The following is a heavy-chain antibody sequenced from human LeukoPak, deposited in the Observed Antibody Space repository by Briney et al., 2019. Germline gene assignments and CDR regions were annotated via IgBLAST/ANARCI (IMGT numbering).Heavy chain of an antibody. CDR2: ISSSSSYI. V-gene: IGHV3-21*01. J-gene: IGHJ4*02. CDR3: ARWYSSSLYYFDY. CDR1: GFTFSSYI. D-gene: IGHD6-6*01. Sequence: GGSLRLSCAASGFTFSSYIMNWVRQAPGKGLEWVSSISSSSSYIYYADSVKGRFTISRDNAKNSLYLQMNSLRAEDTAVYYCARWYSSSLYYFDYWGQGTLVTVSS.